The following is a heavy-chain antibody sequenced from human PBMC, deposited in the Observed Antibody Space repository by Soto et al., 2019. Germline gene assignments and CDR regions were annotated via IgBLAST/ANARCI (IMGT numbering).Heavy chain of an antibody. J-gene: IGHJ6*03. CDR3: ARGGTYYDFWSGPSLYYMDV. CDR1: GYTFTRYD. CDR2: MNPNSGNT. Sequence: ASAKGSCKASGYTFTRYDVSWVRQATGQGLEWMGWMNPNSGNTGYAQKFQGRVTMTRNTSISTAYMELSSLRSVDTAVYYCARGGTYYDFWSGPSLYYMDVWGKGTTVTVSS. V-gene: IGHV1-8*01. D-gene: IGHD3-3*01.